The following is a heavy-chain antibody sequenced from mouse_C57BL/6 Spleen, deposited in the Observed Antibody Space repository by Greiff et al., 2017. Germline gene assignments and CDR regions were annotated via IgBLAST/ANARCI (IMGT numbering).Heavy chain of an antibody. CDR1: GYAFSSYW. D-gene: IGHD2-1*01. V-gene: IGHV1-80*01. Sequence: VKLLESGAELVKPGASVKISCKASGYAFSSYWMNWVKQRPGKGLEWIGQIYPGDGDTNYNGTFKGKATLTADKSSSTAYMQLSSLPSEDSAVYFCARGGVYYGNYEGVADWGQGTLVTVSA. CDR3: ARGGVYYGNYEGVAD. J-gene: IGHJ3*01. CDR2: IYPGDGDT.